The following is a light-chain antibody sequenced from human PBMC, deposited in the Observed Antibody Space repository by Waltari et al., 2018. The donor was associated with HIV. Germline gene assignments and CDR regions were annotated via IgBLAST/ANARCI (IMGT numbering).Light chain of an antibody. Sequence: QSALTQPASVSGSPGQSITIPCTGTSRDVGSSNLVYWYQHHPGKAPKLMIFEVTKRPSGVSNRFSGSKSGNTASLTISGLQADDEADYYCCSYAGSSAFVFGTGTKVTVL. V-gene: IGLV2-23*02. CDR1: SRDVGSSNL. J-gene: IGLJ1*01. CDR2: EVT. CDR3: CSYAGSSAFV.